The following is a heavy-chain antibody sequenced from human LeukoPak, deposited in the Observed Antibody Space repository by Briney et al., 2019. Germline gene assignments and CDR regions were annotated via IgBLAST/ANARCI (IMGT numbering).Heavy chain of an antibody. Sequence: ASVKVSCKASGYTFTGYYMHWVRQAPGQGLEWMGWIDPNSGGSDYAQKFQGRVTMTRDTSISTAYMELSSLRSDDTAVYYCARSDSSGWLDYWGQGTLVTVSS. CDR2: IDPNSGGS. CDR1: GYTFTGYY. J-gene: IGHJ4*02. CDR3: ARSDSSGWLDY. V-gene: IGHV1-2*02. D-gene: IGHD6-19*01.